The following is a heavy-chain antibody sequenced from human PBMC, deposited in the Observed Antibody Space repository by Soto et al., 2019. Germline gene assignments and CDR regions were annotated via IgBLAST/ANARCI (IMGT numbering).Heavy chain of an antibody. D-gene: IGHD5-12*01. V-gene: IGHV4-39*07. J-gene: IGHJ5*02. Sequence: SETLSLTCTVSGGSVSSSSFFWGWIRQSPGKGLEWIGSIYYSGTTYYNPSLKSRVTISVDTSKNQFSLKLSSVTAADTAVYYCAREMATIKGDWFDPWGQGTLVTVSS. CDR2: IYYSGTT. CDR3: AREMATIKGDWFDP. CDR1: GGSVSSSSFF.